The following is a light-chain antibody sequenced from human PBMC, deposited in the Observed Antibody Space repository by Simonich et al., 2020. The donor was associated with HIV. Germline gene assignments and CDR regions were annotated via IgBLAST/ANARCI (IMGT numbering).Light chain of an antibody. J-gene: IGLJ3*02. CDR2: YVN. V-gene: IGLV2-14*03. Sequence: QSALTQPASVSGSPGQSITISCTGTSSAVGAYNYVSWYQHHPGNAPKLIIYYVNKRPSGISNRFSASQSGNTASLTISGLQAEDEADYYCSSYARNNTWVFGGRTKLTVL. CDR3: SSYARNNTWV. CDR1: SSAVGAYNY.